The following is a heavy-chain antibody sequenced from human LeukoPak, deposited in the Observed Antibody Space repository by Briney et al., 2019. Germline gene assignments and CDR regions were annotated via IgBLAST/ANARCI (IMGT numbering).Heavy chain of an antibody. CDR2: IYYSGST. J-gene: IGHJ4*02. V-gene: IGHV4-39*01. CDR3: ASQPSYFDY. CDR1: GGSIRSSNYY. Sequence: PSETLSLTCTVSGGSIRSSNYYWGWICQPPGKGLEWIGNIYYSGSTYYNPSLKSRVTISVDTSKNQFSLRLSSVTAADTAVYYCASQPSYFDYWGQGTLVTVSS.